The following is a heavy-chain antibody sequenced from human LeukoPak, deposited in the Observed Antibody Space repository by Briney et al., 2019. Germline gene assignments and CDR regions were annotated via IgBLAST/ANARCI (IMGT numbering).Heavy chain of an antibody. Sequence: GASVKVSCKASGYTFTRYYMHWVRQAPGQGLEGMGWINPNSGGTNYAQKFQGRVTMTRDTSISTAYMELSRLRSDDTAVYYCASIAVAGTTSPNWFDRWGQGTLVTVSS. J-gene: IGHJ5*02. CDR1: GYTFTRYY. V-gene: IGHV1-2*02. CDR3: ASIAVAGTTSPNWFDR. CDR2: INPNSGGT. D-gene: IGHD6-19*01.